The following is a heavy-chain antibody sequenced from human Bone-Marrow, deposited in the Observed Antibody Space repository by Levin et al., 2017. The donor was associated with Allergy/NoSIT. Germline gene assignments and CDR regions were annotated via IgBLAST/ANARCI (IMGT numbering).Heavy chain of an antibody. Sequence: GASVKVSCTVSRFLVSSNYMSWVRQAPGKGLEWVSIIYADGRTYYADSAKGRFTISRDISKNIVYLQMNDLRVDDTALYYCASSSYSNSWFDGWGQGTRVTVSS. V-gene: IGHV3-53*01. D-gene: IGHD4-11*01. J-gene: IGHJ5*02. CDR2: IYADGRT. CDR3: ASSSYSNSWFDG. CDR1: RFLVSSNY.